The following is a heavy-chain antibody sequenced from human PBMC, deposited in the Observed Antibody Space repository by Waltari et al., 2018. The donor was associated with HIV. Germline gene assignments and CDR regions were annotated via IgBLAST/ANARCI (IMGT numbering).Heavy chain of an antibody. V-gene: IGHV3-33*01. CDR2: IWNDGSNK. CDR3: ARDGSDTALGYFDH. J-gene: IGHJ4*02. D-gene: IGHD5-18*01. CDR1: RFTFRNYG. Sequence: QVQLVESGGGVVQPGGSLRLSCAASRFTFRNYGMHWVRQAPGKGLEWVAVIWNDGSNKYYEDSVKGRFTISRDNSRNTVDLQMSSLRVEDTAVYYCARDGSDTALGYFDHWGQGTPVTVAS.